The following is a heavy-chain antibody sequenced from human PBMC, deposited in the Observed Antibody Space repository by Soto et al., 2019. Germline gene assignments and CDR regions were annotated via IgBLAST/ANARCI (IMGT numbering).Heavy chain of an antibody. CDR2: INPNSGDT. D-gene: IGHD6-19*01. J-gene: IGHJ4*02. Sequence: ASVKVPCKASGFILTAYSMHWVRQAPGQGLEWMGWINPNSGDTIYAQKFQGRVTLTTDTSVNTAYMELSGLRSDDTAIYYCAREASAVVSLDYWGQGTLVTVSS. V-gene: IGHV1-2*02. CDR1: GFILTAYS. CDR3: AREASAVVSLDY.